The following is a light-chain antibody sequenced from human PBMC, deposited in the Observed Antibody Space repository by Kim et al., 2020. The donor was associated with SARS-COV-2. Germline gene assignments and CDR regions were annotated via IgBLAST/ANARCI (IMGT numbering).Light chain of an antibody. CDR3: QQYNSYPLT. Sequence: ATVGDRVTITCRASQDISNYLAWFQQKPGKAPESLIYSAASLQSGVPSKFSGSGSATDFTLTISSLQPEDFATYYRQQYNSYPLTFGGGTKVEIK. CDR1: QDISNY. V-gene: IGKV1-16*02. J-gene: IGKJ4*01. CDR2: SAA.